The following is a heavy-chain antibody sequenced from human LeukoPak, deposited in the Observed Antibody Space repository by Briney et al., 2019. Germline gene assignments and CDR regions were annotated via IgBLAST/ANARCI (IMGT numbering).Heavy chain of an antibody. CDR2: IYTSGST. Sequence: SETLSLTCTVSGGSISSGSYYWSWIRQPAGKGLEWIGRIYTSGSTNYNPSLKSRVTISVDTSKNQFSLKLSSVTAADTAVYYCARGGVARTWGQGTLVTVSS. CDR3: ARGGVART. CDR1: GGSISSGSYY. J-gene: IGHJ5*02. D-gene: IGHD5-12*01. V-gene: IGHV4-61*02.